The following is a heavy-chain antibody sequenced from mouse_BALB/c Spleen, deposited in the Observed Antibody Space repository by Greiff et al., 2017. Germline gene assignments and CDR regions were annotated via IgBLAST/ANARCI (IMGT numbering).Heavy chain of an antibody. CDR3: ARCYYRYDASYYAMDY. CDR1: GYSFTGYT. V-gene: IGHV1-18*01. Sequence: EVQLQQSGPELVKPGASMKISCKASGYSFTGYTMNWVKQSHGKNLEWIGLINPYNGGTSYNQKFKGKATLTVDKSSSTAYMELLSLTSEDSAVYYCARCYYRYDASYYAMDYWGQGTSVTVSS. D-gene: IGHD2-14*01. J-gene: IGHJ4*01. CDR2: INPYNGGT.